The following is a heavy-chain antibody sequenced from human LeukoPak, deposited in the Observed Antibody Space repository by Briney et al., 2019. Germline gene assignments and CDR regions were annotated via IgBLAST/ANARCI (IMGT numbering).Heavy chain of an antibody. J-gene: IGHJ4*02. V-gene: IGHV3-48*03. CDR2: ISSSGSDI. CDR3: ARDYGGSSPFDY. Sequence: PGGSLRLSCAASGFTFSNYEMHWVRQAPGKGLEWVSYISSSGSDIYYADSVKGRFTISRDNAKNSLYLRMNSLGAEDTAVYYCARDYGGSSPFDYWGQGTLVTVSS. CDR1: GFTFSNYE. D-gene: IGHD4-23*01.